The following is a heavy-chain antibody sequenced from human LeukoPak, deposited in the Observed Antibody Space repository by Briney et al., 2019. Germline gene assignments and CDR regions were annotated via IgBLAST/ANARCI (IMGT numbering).Heavy chain of an antibody. J-gene: IGHJ3*02. CDR1: GFTFSSYA. CDR3: ANIYSSGWYIGDDAFDI. CDR2: ISGSGGST. Sequence: GGSLRLSCAASGFTFSSYAMSWVRQAPGKGLEWVSAISGSGGSTYYADSVKGRFTISRDNSKNTLYLQMNSLRAEDTAVYYCANIYSSGWYIGDDAFDIWGQGTMVTVSS. D-gene: IGHD6-19*01. V-gene: IGHV3-23*01.